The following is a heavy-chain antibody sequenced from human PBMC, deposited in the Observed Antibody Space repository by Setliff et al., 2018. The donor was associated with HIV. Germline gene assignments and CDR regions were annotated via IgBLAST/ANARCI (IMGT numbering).Heavy chain of an antibody. Sequence: PGGSLRLSCAASEFTFSGHWMSWVRQAPGKGLEWVANIKQDGSEKNYVDFVKGRFTISRDNAKNSLYLQMNSLRAEDTAVYYCARTYYYDASGYYRPFDIWGQGTMVTVSS. CDR3: ARTYYYDASGYYRPFDI. CDR2: IKQDGSEK. J-gene: IGHJ3*02. CDR1: EFTFSGHW. D-gene: IGHD3-22*01. V-gene: IGHV3-7*03.